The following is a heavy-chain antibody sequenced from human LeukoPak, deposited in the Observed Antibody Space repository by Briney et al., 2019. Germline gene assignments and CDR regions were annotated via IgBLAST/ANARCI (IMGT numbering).Heavy chain of an antibody. Sequence: ASVKISCKVSGYTFTDYYMHWVQQAPGKGLEWMGLVDPEDGETIYAEKFQGRVTITVDTSTDTAYMELSSLRSEDTAVYYCATDAGNIAARPSFFSWGQGTLVTVSS. D-gene: IGHD6-6*01. V-gene: IGHV1-69-2*01. CDR2: VDPEDGET. CDR3: ATDAGNIAARPSFFS. J-gene: IGHJ4*02. CDR1: GYTFTDYY.